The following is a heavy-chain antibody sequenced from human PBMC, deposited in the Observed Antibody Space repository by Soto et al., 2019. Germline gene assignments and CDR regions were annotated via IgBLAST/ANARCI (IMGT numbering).Heavy chain of an antibody. D-gene: IGHD3-9*01. V-gene: IGHV1-3*01. CDR2: INAGNGNT. J-gene: IGHJ4*02. CDR3: ARDSNILTGHQTPYFDY. Sequence: GASVKVSCKASGYTFTSYAMHWVRQAPGQRLEWMGWINAGNGNTKYSQKFQGRVTITRDTSASTAYMELSSLRSEDTAVYYCARDSNILTGHQTPYFDYWGQGTLVTVSS. CDR1: GYTFTSYA.